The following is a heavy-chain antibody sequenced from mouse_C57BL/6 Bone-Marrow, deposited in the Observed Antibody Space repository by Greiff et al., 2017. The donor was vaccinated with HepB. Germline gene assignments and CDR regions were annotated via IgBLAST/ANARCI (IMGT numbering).Heavy chain of an antibody. Sequence: EVMLVESGEGLVKPGGSLKLSCAASGFTFSSYAMSWVRQTPEKRLEWVAYISSGGDYIYYADTVKGRFTISRDNARNTLYLQMSSLKSEDTAMYYCTRDKGVVFAYWSQGTLVTVSA. CDR1: GFTFSSYA. V-gene: IGHV5-9-1*02. D-gene: IGHD1-1*02. CDR2: ISSGGDYI. CDR3: TRDKGVVFAY. J-gene: IGHJ3*01.